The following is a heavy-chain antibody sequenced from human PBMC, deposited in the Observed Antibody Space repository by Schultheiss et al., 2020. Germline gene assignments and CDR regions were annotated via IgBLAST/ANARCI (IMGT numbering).Heavy chain of an antibody. CDR1: GGSISSYY. D-gene: IGHD1-26*01. CDR3: ARGGGIVGATFDY. J-gene: IGHJ4*02. Sequence: SETLSLTCTVSGGSISSYYWSWIRQPPGKGLEWIGYIYYSGSTNYNPSLKSRVTISVDTSKNQFSLKLSSVTAADTAVYYCARGGGIVGATFDYWGQGTLVTGSS. CDR2: IYYSGST. V-gene: IGHV4-59*01.